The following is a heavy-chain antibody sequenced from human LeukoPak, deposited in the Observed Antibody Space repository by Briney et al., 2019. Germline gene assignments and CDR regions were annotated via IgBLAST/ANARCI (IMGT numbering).Heavy chain of an antibody. J-gene: IGHJ4*02. CDR1: GSTFSDYY. CDR3: ASAHGDSSEGSFDY. V-gene: IGHV3-11*01. Sequence: GGSLRLSCAASGSTFSDYYMSWIRQAPGKGLEWVSYISSSGSTIYYADSVKGRFTISRDNAKNSLYLQMNSLRAEDTAVYYCASAHGDSSEGSFDYWGQGTLVTASS. D-gene: IGHD6-19*01. CDR2: ISSSGSTI.